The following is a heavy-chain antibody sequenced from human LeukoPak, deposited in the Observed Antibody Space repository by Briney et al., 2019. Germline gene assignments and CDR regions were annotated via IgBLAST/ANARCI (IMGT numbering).Heavy chain of an antibody. J-gene: IGHJ1*01. CDR2: ISSSGSTI. V-gene: IGHV3-11*01. CDR3: AKDISTIPRRFQH. CDR1: GFTFSDYY. D-gene: IGHD3-3*01. Sequence: GGSLRLSCAASGFTFSDYYMSWIRQAPGKGLEWVSYISSSGSTIYYADSVKGRFTISRDNAKNSLYLQMNSLRAEDTAVYYCAKDISTIPRRFQHWGQGTLVTVSS.